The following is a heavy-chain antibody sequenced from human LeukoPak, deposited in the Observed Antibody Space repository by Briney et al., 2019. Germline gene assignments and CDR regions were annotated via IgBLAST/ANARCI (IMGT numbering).Heavy chain of an antibody. Sequence: GGSLRLSCAASGFTFSSYAMSWVRQAPGKGLEWVSAISGSGGSTCYADSVKGRFTISRDSSKNTLYLQMNSLRAEDTAVYYCAKDRNIGGSGSYYRLNWFDPWGQGTLVTVSS. CDR1: GFTFSSYA. J-gene: IGHJ5*02. CDR3: AKDRNIGGSGSYYRLNWFDP. CDR2: ISGSGGST. V-gene: IGHV3-23*01. D-gene: IGHD3-10*01.